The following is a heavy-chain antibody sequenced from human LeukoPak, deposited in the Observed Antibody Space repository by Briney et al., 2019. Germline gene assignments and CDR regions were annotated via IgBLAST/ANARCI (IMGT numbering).Heavy chain of an antibody. D-gene: IGHD2-2*01. V-gene: IGHV3-21*01. CDR3: ASQSSTSM. CDR2: ISTNSNYI. CDR1: GFTFSTYN. Sequence: AGGSLRLSCAASGFTFSTYNMNWVRQAPGKGLEWVSSISTNSNYIYYADSVKGRFTISRDNAKNSLYLQMNSLRAEDTAVYYCASQSSTSMWGQGTMVTVSS. J-gene: IGHJ3*02.